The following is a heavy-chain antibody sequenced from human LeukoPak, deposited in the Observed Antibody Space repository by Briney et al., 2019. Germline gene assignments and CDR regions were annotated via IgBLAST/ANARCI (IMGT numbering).Heavy chain of an antibody. Sequence: ASETLSLTCSVSGGSISSYYWSWIRQPPGRGLEWIGYIYHTGSSYYNPSLKSRVTISVDTSKNQFSLMLNTVTAADAAVYYCARAEVVAGFDYWGQGTLVTVSS. D-gene: IGHD6-19*01. CDR2: IYHTGSS. CDR1: GGSISSYY. CDR3: ARAEVVAGFDY. V-gene: IGHV4-59*01. J-gene: IGHJ4*02.